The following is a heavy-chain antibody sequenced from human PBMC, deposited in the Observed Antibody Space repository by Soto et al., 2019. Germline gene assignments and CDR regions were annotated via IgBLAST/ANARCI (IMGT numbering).Heavy chain of an antibody. CDR2: ISAYNGNT. J-gene: IGHJ6*02. V-gene: IGHV1-18*04. Sequence: ASVKVSCKASGYTFTSYGISWVRQAPGQGLEWMGWISAYNGNTNNEQKLQGRVTTTTDTSTSTAYMELRSLRSDDTAVYYCARGGYCSSTSCPRARYYYYGMDVWGQGTTVTVSS. D-gene: IGHD2-2*01. CDR3: ARGGYCSSTSCPRARYYYYGMDV. CDR1: GYTFTSYG.